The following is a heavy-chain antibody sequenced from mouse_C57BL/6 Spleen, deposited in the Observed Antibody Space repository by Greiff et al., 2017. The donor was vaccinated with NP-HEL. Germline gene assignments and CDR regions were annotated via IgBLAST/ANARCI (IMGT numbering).Heavy chain of an antibody. CDR2: INYDGSST. V-gene: IGHV5-16*01. CDR1: GFTFSDYY. D-gene: IGHD2-3*01. J-gene: IGHJ2*01. CDR3: ARDGGYESYFDY. Sequence: EVMLVESEGGLVQPGRSMKLSCTASGFTFSDYYMAWVRQVPEKGLEWVANINYDGSSTYYLDSLKSRFIISRDNAKNILYLQMSSLKSEDTATYYCARDGGYESYFDYWGQGTTLTVSS.